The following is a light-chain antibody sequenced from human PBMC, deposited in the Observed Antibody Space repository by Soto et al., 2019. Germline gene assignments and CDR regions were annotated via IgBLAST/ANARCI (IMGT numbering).Light chain of an antibody. Sequence: DIQLTQSPSSLSASVGDTVTITCRASQFIRNYLNWYQQKPWEAPKHLIYAPSSLQSGAPSRFSGSGSGTDFTLTINTLQPEDFATYACPQRYDPLTTFGQGTRLEI. CDR1: QFIRNY. V-gene: IGKV1-39*01. CDR2: APS. CDR3: PQRYDPLTT. J-gene: IGKJ5*01.